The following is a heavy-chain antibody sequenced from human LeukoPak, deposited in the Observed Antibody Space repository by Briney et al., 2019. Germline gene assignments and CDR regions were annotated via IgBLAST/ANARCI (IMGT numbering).Heavy chain of an antibody. V-gene: IGHV3-23*01. D-gene: IGHD4-17*01. J-gene: IGHJ4*02. CDR3: AKFRGSTVTTYHFDS. CDR2: ISGSGGSI. CDR1: GFTFSNYA. Sequence: GGSLRLSRAASGFTFSNYAMSWVRQAPGKGLEWVSFISGSGGSIYYADSVKGRFTISRDSSKNTLYLQMNSLRVEDTAVYYCAKFRGSTVTTYHFDSWGQGTLVTVSS.